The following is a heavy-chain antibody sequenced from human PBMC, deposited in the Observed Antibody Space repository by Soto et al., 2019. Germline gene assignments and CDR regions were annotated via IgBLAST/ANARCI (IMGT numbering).Heavy chain of an antibody. CDR3: AKEDIAVAAPGYYYYMDV. D-gene: IGHD6-19*01. Sequence: GGSLRLSCAASGFTFDDYAMHWVRQAPGKGLEWVSGISWNSGSIGYADSVKGRFTISRDNAKNSLYLQMNSLRAEDTALYYCAKEDIAVAAPGYYYYMDVWGKGTTVTVSS. V-gene: IGHV3-9*01. CDR1: GFTFDDYA. J-gene: IGHJ6*03. CDR2: ISWNSGSI.